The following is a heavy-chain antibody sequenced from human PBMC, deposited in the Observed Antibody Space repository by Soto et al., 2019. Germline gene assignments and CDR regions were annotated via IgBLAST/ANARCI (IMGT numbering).Heavy chain of an antibody. CDR2: ITSASDYI. CDR3: ARVGPRSSTPLDI. CDR1: GFMFTRST. Sequence: PGGALRLSGVASGFMFTRSTINWVRHAPGKGLEWVSSITSASDYIFYADSVKGRFTISRDNAKNSLYLQMNSLRAEDTAVYYCARVGPRSSTPLDICGQG. J-gene: IGHJ3*02. V-gene: IGHV3-21*01. D-gene: IGHD3-16*01.